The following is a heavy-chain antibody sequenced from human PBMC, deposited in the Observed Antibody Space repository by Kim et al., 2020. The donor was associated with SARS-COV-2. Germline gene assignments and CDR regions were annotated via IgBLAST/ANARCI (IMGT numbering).Heavy chain of an antibody. CDR2: INHSGST. Sequence: SETLSLTCAVYGGSFSGYYWSWIRQPPGKGLEWIGEINHSGSTNYNPSLKSRVTISVDTSKNQFSLKLSSVTAADTAVYYCARDYGSGNYYYYGMDVWGQGTTVTVSS. CDR3: ARDYGSGNYYYYGMDV. CDR1: GGSFSGYY. J-gene: IGHJ6*02. D-gene: IGHD3-10*01. V-gene: IGHV4-34*01.